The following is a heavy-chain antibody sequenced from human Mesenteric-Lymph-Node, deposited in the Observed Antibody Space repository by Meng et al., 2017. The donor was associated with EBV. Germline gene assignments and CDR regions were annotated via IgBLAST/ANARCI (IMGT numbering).Heavy chain of an antibody. Sequence: QVQLQELGPGLVKPSGTLSLTFAVYGGSFSGYYWTWIRQSPGKGLEWIGESNQSGSTSYNPSLKSRVTISVDTSQNQFSLKLSSVTAADTAVYYCARGKTVGRSPWFDPWGQGTLVTVSS. V-gene: IGHV4-34*01. CDR3: ARGKTVGRSPWFDP. J-gene: IGHJ5*02. CDR1: GGSFSGYY. CDR2: SNQSGST. D-gene: IGHD4-11*01.